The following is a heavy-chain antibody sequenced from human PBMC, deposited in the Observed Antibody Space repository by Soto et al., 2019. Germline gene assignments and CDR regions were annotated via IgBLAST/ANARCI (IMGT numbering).Heavy chain of an antibody. J-gene: IGHJ2*01. Sequence: QVQLQQWGAGPLRPLETLSLTCGVSGGTFSGYYWAWISQSPGKGLEWIGEINDRGSINYNPSLKRRVSISVDTSTNHYSLNLRSVTAADTAVYYCARESHDILTGPPWVWYFDLWGRGTLVTVSS. CDR3: ARESHDILTGPPWVWYFDL. D-gene: IGHD3-9*01. V-gene: IGHV4-34*01. CDR1: GGTFSGYY. CDR2: INDRGSI.